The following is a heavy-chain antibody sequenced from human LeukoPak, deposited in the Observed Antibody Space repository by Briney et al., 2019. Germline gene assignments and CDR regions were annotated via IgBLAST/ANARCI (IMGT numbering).Heavy chain of an antibody. J-gene: IGHJ3*02. CDR1: GFTFSIYS. V-gene: IGHV3-30*03. Sequence: PGGSLRLSCAASGFTFSIYSMNWVRQAPGKGLEWVAVISYDGSNKYYADSAKGRFTISRDNSKNTLYLQMNSLRAEDTAVYYCARPVVLRFLEWFEAPDAFDIWGQGTMVTVSS. CDR3: ARPVVLRFLEWFEAPDAFDI. CDR2: ISYDGSNK. D-gene: IGHD3-3*01.